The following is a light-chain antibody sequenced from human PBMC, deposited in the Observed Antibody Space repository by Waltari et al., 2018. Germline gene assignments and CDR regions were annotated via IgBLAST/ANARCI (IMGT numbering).Light chain of an antibody. CDR2: LGS. V-gene: IGKV2-28*01. CDR1: RSLLHSNGYNH. J-gene: IGKJ4*01. Sequence: DIVMTQSPLSLPVTPGEPASIPCRSSRSLLHSNGYNHLDWYLQKPGQSPQLLIYLGSNRASGVPDRFSGSGSGTDFTLKISRVEAEDVGVYYCMQALQAPLTFGGGTKVEIK. CDR3: MQALQAPLT.